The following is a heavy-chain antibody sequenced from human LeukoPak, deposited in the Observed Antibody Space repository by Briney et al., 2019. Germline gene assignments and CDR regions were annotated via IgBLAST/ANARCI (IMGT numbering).Heavy chain of an antibody. V-gene: IGHV3-23*01. CDR3: ARDSHYATSGWDFDY. D-gene: IGHD6-19*01. J-gene: IGHJ4*02. CDR1: GFTFSSHA. Sequence: PGGSLRLSCAASGFTFSSHAMSWVRQAPGKGLEWVSAISGSDGSAYYADSVKGRFTISRDNSKNTVYLQMNSLRAEDTAVYYCARDSHYATSGWDFDYWGQGTLVTVSS. CDR2: ISGSDGSA.